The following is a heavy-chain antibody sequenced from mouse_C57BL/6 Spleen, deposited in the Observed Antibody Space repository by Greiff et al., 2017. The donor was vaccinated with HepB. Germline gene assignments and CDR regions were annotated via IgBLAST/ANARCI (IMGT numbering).Heavy chain of an antibody. CDR1: GYTFTDYY. V-gene: IGHV1-76*01. Sequence: VKLMESGAELVRPGASVKLSCKASGYTFTDYYINWVKQRPGQGLEWIARIYPGSGNTYYNEKFKGKATLTAEKSSSTAYMQLSSLTSEDSAVYFCAREGSNYVYFDYGGQGTTLTVSS. D-gene: IGHD2-5*01. CDR2: IYPGSGNT. CDR3: AREGSNYVYFDY. J-gene: IGHJ2*01.